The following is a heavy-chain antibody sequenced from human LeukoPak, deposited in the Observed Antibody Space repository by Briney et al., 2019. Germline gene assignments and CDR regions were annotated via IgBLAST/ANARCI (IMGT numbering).Heavy chain of an antibody. CDR3: ASGAFTPLY. J-gene: IGHJ4*02. CDR2: INHSGST. V-gene: IGHV4-34*01. CDR1: GGSFSGYY. Sequence: SETLSLTCAVYGGSFSGYYWSWIRQPPGKGLEWIGEINHSGSTNYNPSLKSRVTISVDTSKNQFSLKLSSVTAADTAVYYCASGAFTPLYWGQGTLVTVSS.